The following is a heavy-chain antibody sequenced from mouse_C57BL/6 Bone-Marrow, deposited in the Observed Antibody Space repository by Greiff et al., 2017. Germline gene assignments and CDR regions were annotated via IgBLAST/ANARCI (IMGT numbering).Heavy chain of an antibody. CDR2: IDPADSET. V-gene: IGHV1-52*01. CDR1: GYTFTSYW. D-gene: IGHD3-3*01. Sequence: QVQLQQPGAELVRPGSSVTLSCKASGYTFTSYWMHWVKQRPIQGLEWIGNIDPADSETPYNQKFKDKAKLTVDKSSSTAYMQLSSLTSEDSAVYYCARRDYYAMDYWGQGTSVTVSS. J-gene: IGHJ4*01. CDR3: ARRDYYAMDY.